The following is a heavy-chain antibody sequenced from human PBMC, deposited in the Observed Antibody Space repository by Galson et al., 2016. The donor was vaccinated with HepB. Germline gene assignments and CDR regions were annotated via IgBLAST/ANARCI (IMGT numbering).Heavy chain of an antibody. CDR3: VRDQVDYYESRGDDFDY. CDR1: GFTVSSYR. D-gene: IGHD3-22*01. J-gene: IGHJ4*02. CDR2: ITHTTYTI. V-gene: IGHV3-48*04. Sequence: SLRLSCAASGFTVSSYRMNWVRQAPGKGLEWVSHITHTTYTIYDADSVKGRITISRDNDRNTLYLQKNSLRAEDTAVYYCVRDQVDYYESRGDDFDYWGQGALVTVPP.